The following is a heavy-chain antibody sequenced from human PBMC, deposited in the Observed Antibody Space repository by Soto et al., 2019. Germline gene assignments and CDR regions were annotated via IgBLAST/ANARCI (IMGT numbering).Heavy chain of an antibody. Sequence: ASVKVSCKASGYTFTSYAMHWVRQAPGQRLEWMGWINAGNGNTKYSQKFQGRVTITRDTSASTAYMELSSLRSEDTAVYYCARVHSAILYLLDNWFDPWGQGTLVTVSS. CDR1: GYTFTSYA. D-gene: IGHD2-2*01. CDR3: ARVHSAILYLLDNWFDP. J-gene: IGHJ5*02. V-gene: IGHV1-3*01. CDR2: INAGNGNT.